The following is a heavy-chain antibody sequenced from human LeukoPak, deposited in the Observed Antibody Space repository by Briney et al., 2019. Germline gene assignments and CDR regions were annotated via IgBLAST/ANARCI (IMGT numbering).Heavy chain of an antibody. CDR1: GYTFTGYY. CDR3: ARVSAQLLPLGSRYYYYYYMNV. D-gene: IGHD2-2*01. J-gene: IGHJ6*03. V-gene: IGHV1-2*02. Sequence: ASVKVSCKASGYTFTGYYMHWVRQAPGQGLEWMGWINPNSGGTNYAQKFQGRVTMTRDTSISTAYMELSRLRSDDTAVYYCARVSAQLLPLGSRYYYYYYMNVWGKGTTVTVSS. CDR2: INPNSGGT.